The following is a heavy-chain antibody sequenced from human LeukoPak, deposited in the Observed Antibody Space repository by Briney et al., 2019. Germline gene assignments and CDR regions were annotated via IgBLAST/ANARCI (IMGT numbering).Heavy chain of an antibody. V-gene: IGHV1-69*13. D-gene: IGHD3-3*01. CDR1: GGTFSSYA. Sequence: GASVKVSCKASGGTFSSYAISWVRQAPGQGLEWMGGITPIFGTANYAQKFQGRVTITADESTSTAYMGLSSLRSEDTAVYYCARGARWSAFDYWGQGTLVTVSS. CDR2: ITPIFGTA. CDR3: ARGARWSAFDY. J-gene: IGHJ4*02.